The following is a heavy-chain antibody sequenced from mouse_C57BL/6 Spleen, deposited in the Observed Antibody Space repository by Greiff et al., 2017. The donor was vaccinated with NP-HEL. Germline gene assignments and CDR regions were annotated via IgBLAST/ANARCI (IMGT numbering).Heavy chain of an antibody. CDR1: GYTFTSYW. J-gene: IGHJ1*03. CDR2: IYPGNSDT. V-gene: IGHV1-5*01. Sequence: EVQLQQSGTVLARPGASVKMSCKTSGYTFTSYWMHWVKQRPGQGLEWIGAIYPGNSDTSYNQKFKGKAKLTAVTSASTAYMELSSLTNEDSAVYYCTGNGNYDWYFDVWGTGTTVTVSS. CDR3: TGNGNYDWYFDV. D-gene: IGHD2-1*01.